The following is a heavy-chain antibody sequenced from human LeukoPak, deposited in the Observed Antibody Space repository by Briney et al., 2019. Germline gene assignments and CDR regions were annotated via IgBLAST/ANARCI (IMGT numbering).Heavy chain of an antibody. D-gene: IGHD3-10*01. CDR2: ISSSGGNT. J-gene: IGHJ4*02. V-gene: IGHV3-23*01. CDR1: GFTLRSYG. CDR3: AKAVSGVYYFDY. Sequence: GGSLRLSCVAPGFTLRSYGMAWVRQAPGKGLEWVSGISSSGGNTYYADSVKGRFTISRDNSKNTLYLQMNSLRAEDTAVYYCAKAVSGVYYFDYWGQGTLVTVSS.